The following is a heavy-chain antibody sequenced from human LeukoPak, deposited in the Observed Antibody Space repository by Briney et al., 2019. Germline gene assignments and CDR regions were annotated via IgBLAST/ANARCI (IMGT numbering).Heavy chain of an antibody. V-gene: IGHV4-34*01. J-gene: IGHJ4*02. D-gene: IGHD3-10*01. CDR3: ARQTRVLLWFGESTYYFDY. CDR1: GGSFSGYY. Sequence: SETLSLTCAVYGGSFSGYYWSWIRQPPGKGLEWIGEINHSGSTNYNPSLKSRVTISVDTSKNQFSLKLSSVTAADTAVYYCARQTRVLLWFGESTYYFDYWGQGTLVTVSS. CDR2: INHSGST.